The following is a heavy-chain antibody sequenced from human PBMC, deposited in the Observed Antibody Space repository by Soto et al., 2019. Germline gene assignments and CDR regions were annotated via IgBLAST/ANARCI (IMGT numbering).Heavy chain of an antibody. V-gene: IGHV3-23*01. J-gene: IGHJ3*01. Sequence: GGSLRLSCAVSGFTINSHAMGWVRQAPGKGLEWVSAIGPRGRDTYYADSVKGRFTISRDNSKNTVSLQMNSLRAEDTAVYYCAILGGTYYAFDFWVQGTLVTVSS. CDR1: GFTINSHA. CDR2: IGPRGRDT. CDR3: AILGGTYYAFDF. D-gene: IGHD1-26*01.